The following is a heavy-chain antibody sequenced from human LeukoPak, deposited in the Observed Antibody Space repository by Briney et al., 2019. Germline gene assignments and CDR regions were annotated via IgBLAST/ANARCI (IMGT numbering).Heavy chain of an antibody. V-gene: IGHV1-2*06. CDR2: INPNSGDT. Sequence: ASVKVSCKASGYTLTIYYIHWVRQAPGQGLEWMGRINPNSGDTNFAQKFQGRVTMTRDTSISTAYMDLSGLRPDDTAVYYCAREGSGYTYGRGSYFDYWGHGILVTVSS. D-gene: IGHD5-18*01. CDR3: AREGSGYTYGRGSYFDY. J-gene: IGHJ4*01. CDR1: GYTLTIYY.